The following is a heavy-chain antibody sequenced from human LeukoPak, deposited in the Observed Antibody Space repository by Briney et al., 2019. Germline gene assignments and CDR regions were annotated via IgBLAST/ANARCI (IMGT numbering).Heavy chain of an antibody. CDR1: GFTFSSYA. Sequence: GGSLRLSCAASGFTFSSYAMNWVRQAPGKGLEWVSGISGSGASTYYADSVKGRFTISRDNSKNTLDLQMNSLRAEDTALYYCAKDGYSSSWYVRWYFDLWGRGTPVTVSS. D-gene: IGHD6-13*01. J-gene: IGHJ2*01. CDR2: ISGSGAST. CDR3: AKDGYSSSWYVRWYFDL. V-gene: IGHV3-23*01.